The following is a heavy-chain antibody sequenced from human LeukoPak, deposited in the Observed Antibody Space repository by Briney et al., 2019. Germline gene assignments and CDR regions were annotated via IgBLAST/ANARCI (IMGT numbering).Heavy chain of an antibody. CDR3: ARAQTGSAGPLSIAVAGIDDY. V-gene: IGHV1-46*01. CDR2: INPSGGST. J-gene: IGHJ4*02. CDR1: GYTFTSYY. Sequence: ASVKVSCKASGYTFTSYYMHWVRQAPGQGLEWMGIINPSGGSTSYAQKFQGRVTMTRDTPTSTVYMELSSLRSEDTAVYYCARAQTGSAGPLSIAVAGIDDYWGQGTQVTVSS. D-gene: IGHD6-19*01.